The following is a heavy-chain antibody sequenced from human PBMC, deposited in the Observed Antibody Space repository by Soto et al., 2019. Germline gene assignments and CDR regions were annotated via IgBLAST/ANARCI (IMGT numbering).Heavy chain of an antibody. CDR3: APVPAASSYYNTDV. Sequence: GGSLRLSCAASGFTFSSYGMHWVRQAPGKGLEWVAVISYDGSNKYYADSVQGRFTISRDNSKNTLYLEMNNLRAEDTAIYYCAPVPAASSYYNTDVWGQGTTVTVSS. J-gene: IGHJ6*02. D-gene: IGHD2-2*01. V-gene: IGHV3-30*03. CDR1: GFTFSSYG. CDR2: ISYDGSNK.